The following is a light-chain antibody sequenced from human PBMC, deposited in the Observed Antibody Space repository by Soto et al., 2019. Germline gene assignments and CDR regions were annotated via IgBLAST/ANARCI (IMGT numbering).Light chain of an antibody. CDR1: SSNIGSTS. Sequence: QSVLTQPPSASGTPGQTVTISCSGRSSNIGSTSVNWYQQLPGTAPKLLLYTNDQRPSGVPERFSGSKSGTSASLAISGLQSEDEADYYCAAWDDSLNAPVFGTGTKLTVL. V-gene: IGLV1-44*01. J-gene: IGLJ1*01. CDR3: AAWDDSLNAPV. CDR2: TND.